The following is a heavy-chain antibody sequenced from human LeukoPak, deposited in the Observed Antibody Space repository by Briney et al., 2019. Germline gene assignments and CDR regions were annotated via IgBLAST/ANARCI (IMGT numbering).Heavy chain of an antibody. J-gene: IGHJ4*02. CDR1: GGSISSDSYY. Sequence: SETLSLTCTVSGGSISSDSYYWTWIRQPAGKGLEWIGRIDTSGSTNYNPSLKSRLTISLDTSKNQFSLKLNSVTAADTAVYYCARSNGDYTILGYWGQGTLDTVSS. D-gene: IGHD4-17*01. CDR2: IDTSGST. V-gene: IGHV4-61*02. CDR3: ARSNGDYTILGY.